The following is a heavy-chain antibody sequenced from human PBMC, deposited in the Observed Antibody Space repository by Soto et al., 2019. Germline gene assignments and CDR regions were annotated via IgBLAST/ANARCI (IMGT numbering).Heavy chain of an antibody. CDR1: GGTFKNYA. J-gene: IGHJ4*02. D-gene: IGHD3-22*01. CDR3: ARASDTSGYYY. V-gene: IGHV1-69*01. Sequence: QVQLVQSESEVKKPGSSVKVSCKVSGGTFKNYAISWVRQAPGQGLEWVGGILPVFDELNYAPKLQGRVTVTADEVTSTAPLELGSLTSEDTAVYCFARASDTSGYYYWGQGTLVTVSS. CDR2: ILPVFDEL.